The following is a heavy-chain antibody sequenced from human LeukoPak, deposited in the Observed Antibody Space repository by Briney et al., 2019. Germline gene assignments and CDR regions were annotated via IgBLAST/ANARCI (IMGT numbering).Heavy chain of an antibody. D-gene: IGHD6-6*01. CDR1: GGSFSGYY. CDR3: ARGFQYSRSNWFDP. J-gene: IGHJ5*02. V-gene: IGHV4-34*01. Sequence: PSETLSLTCAVYGGSFSGYYWSWIRQPPGKGLEWIGEINHSGSTNYNLSLKSRVTISVDTSKNQFSLKLSSVAAADTAVYYCARGFQYSRSNWFDPWGQGTLVTVSS. CDR2: INHSGST.